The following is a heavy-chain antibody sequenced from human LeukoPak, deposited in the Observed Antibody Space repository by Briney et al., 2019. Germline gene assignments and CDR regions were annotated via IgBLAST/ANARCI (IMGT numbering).Heavy chain of an antibody. J-gene: IGHJ6*03. CDR3: ARGGSGHNMDV. D-gene: IGHD2-8*02. CDR2: INSDGSNT. CDR1: VFIFSNYW. V-gene: IGHV3-74*01. Sequence: RGGSLSLLCVARVFIFSNYWMQWVRDSRGEGGVWVSGINSDGSNTNYADSVKGRFTISRDNAKNTVYLQMNSLRVEDTAIYYCARGGSGHNMDVWGKGTTVTVSS.